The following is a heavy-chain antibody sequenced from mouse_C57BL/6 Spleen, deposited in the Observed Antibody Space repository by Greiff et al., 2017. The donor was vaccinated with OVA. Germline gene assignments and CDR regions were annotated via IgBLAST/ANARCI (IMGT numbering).Heavy chain of an antibody. V-gene: IGHV1-55*01. CDR1: GYTFTSYW. CDR3: ARTGTDYFDG. CDR2: IYPGSGST. Sequence: QVQLQQPGAELVKPGASVKMSCKASGYTFTSYWITWVKQRPGQGLEWIGDIYPGSGSTNYNEKFKSKATLTVDTTSSTSYLQLSSLTSEDSAVYYCARTGTDYFDGWGQGTTLTVSS. D-gene: IGHD4-1*01. J-gene: IGHJ2*01.